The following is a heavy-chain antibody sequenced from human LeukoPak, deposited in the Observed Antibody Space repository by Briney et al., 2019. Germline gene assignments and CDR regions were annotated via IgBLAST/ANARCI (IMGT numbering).Heavy chain of an antibody. CDR3: ARVDYYYDSSGYYYEVVDY. V-gene: IGHV3-21*01. CDR1: GFTFSSYS. CDR2: ISSSSSYI. Sequence: GGSLRLSCPASGFTFSSYSMNWVRQAPGKGLEWVSSISSSSSYIYYADSVKGRFTISRDNAKNSLYLQMNGLRVEDTAVYYCARVDYYYDSSGYYYEVVDYWGQGTLVTVSS. D-gene: IGHD3-22*01. J-gene: IGHJ4*02.